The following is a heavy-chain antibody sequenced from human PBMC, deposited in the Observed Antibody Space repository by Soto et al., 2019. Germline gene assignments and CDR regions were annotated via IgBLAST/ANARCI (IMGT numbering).Heavy chain of an antibody. D-gene: IGHD6-19*01. J-gene: IGHJ4*02. Sequence: GSLRLSCVAPGFMFDSYAMNWVRQAPGKGLEWVSYISPGGDRIYYAESLKGRITISRDNARNSLSLQMNILSDEDTAVYYCTKSADSAGWGVDFWGQGTLVTVSS. CDR2: ISPGGDRI. V-gene: IGHV3-48*02. CDR3: TKSADSAGWGVDF. CDR1: GFMFDSYA.